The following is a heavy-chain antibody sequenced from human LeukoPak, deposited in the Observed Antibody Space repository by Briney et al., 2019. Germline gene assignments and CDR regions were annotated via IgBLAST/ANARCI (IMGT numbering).Heavy chain of an antibody. V-gene: IGHV3-23*01. J-gene: IGHJ4*02. CDR3: AKIGGKTVVTRRWDY. Sequence: PGGSLRLSCAASGFTFSSYAMSWVRQAPGKGLEWVSAISGSGGSTYYADSVKGRFTISRDNSKNTLYLQMNSLRAEDTAVYYCAKIGGKTVVTRRWDYRGQGTLVTVSS. CDR1: GFTFSSYA. CDR2: ISGSGGST. D-gene: IGHD4-23*01.